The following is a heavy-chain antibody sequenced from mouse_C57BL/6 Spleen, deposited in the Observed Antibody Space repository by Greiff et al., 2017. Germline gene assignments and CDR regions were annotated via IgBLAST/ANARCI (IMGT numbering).Heavy chain of an antibody. CDR3: ARATMVTTTGYAMDY. D-gene: IGHD2-2*01. J-gene: IGHJ4*01. V-gene: IGHV1-72*01. Sequence: QVQLQQPGAELVKPGASVKLSCKASGYTFTSYWMHWVKQRPGRGLEWIGRIDPNSGGTKYNEKFKSKATLTVDKPSSTAYMQLSSLTSEDSAVYDGARATMVTTTGYAMDYWGQGTSVTVSS. CDR1: GYTFTSYW. CDR2: IDPNSGGT.